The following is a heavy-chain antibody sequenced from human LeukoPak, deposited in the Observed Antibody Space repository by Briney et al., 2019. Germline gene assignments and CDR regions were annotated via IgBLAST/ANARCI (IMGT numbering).Heavy chain of an antibody. J-gene: IGHJ6*03. CDR1: GGTFSSYA. CDR3: ASVWFGEGSIIYYYYMDV. D-gene: IGHD3-10*01. Sequence: SVKVSCKASGGTFSSYAISWVLQAPGQGLEWMGRIIPIFGTANYAQKFQGRVTITMDESTSTAYMELSSLRSEDTAVYYCASVWFGEGSIIYYYYMDVWGKGTTVTVSS. CDR2: IIPIFGTA. V-gene: IGHV1-69*05.